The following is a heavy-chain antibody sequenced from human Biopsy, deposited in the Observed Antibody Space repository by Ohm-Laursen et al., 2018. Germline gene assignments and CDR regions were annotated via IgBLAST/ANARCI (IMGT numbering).Heavy chain of an antibody. CDR3: ARVGVGAPSIDYFDS. D-gene: IGHD1-26*01. CDR1: DGSINSYY. V-gene: IGHV4-59*07. J-gene: IGHJ4*02. CDR2: IYYSGST. Sequence: SDTLSLTCTVSDGSINSYYWNWIRQPPGKGLEWIGYIYYSGSTNYNPSLKSRVTISVDRSKNHFSLELSSVTAADTAVYYCARVGVGAPSIDYFDSWGQGALVAVSS.